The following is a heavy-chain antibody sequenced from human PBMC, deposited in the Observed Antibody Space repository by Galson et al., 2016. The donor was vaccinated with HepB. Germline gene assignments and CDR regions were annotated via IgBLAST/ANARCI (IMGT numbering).Heavy chain of an antibody. CDR2: VYSGDSDA. Sequence: QSGAEVKKPGESLKISCKGSEYSFTGYWIGWVRQMPGKGLEWMGIVYSGDSDARYSPSFQGQVTTPADKSINTAYLQWSSLKAADTAIYYCARLVRGDAFDIWGQGTLVIVSS. CDR1: EYSFTGYW. CDR3: ARLVRGDAFDI. D-gene: IGHD3-10*01. J-gene: IGHJ3*02. V-gene: IGHV5-51*01.